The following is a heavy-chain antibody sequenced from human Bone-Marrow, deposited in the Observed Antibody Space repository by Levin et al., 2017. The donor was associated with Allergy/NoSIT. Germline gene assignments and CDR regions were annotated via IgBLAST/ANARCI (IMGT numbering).Heavy chain of an antibody. CDR1: GGSISSYY. Sequence: SETLSLTCTVSGGSISSYYWSWIRQPPGKGLEWIGYIYYSGSTNYNPSLKSRVTISVDTSKNQFSLKLSSVTAADTAVYYCARHKEDDYDSSGNYRSLYLDYWGKGTLVTVAA. CDR2: IYYSGST. J-gene: IGHJ4*02. D-gene: IGHD3-22*01. V-gene: IGHV4-59*08. CDR3: ARHKEDDYDSSGNYRSLYLDY.